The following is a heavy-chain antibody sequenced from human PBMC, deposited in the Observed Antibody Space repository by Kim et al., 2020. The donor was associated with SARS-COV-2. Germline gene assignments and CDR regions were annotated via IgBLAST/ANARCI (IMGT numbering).Heavy chain of an antibody. V-gene: IGHV3-48*01. CDR2: ISNSGGNK. J-gene: IGHJ4*02. CDR1: GFTFSTST. D-gene: IGHD6-25*01. Sequence: GGSLRLSCAASGFTFSTSTMNWVRRAPGKGLEWVAFISNSGGNKYYADSVKGRFTVSRDNSKNSLYLQMNSLRAEDTALYHCATEAGGHCGEGTLVT. CDR3: ATEAGGH.